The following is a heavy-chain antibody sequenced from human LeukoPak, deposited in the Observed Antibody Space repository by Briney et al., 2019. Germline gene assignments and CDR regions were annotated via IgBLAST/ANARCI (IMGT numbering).Heavy chain of an antibody. V-gene: IGHV3-9*01. CDR3: AKDKNPIVGATTVFDY. CDR2: ISWSSGSI. CDR1: GFTFDDYA. J-gene: IGHJ4*02. Sequence: PGGSLRLSCAASGFTFDDYAMHWVRQAPGKGLEGVAGISWSSGSIGYADSVKGRFTISRDNAKNSLYQQMNSLRAEDTALYYCAKDKNPIVGATTVFDYWGQGTLVAVSS. D-gene: IGHD1-26*01.